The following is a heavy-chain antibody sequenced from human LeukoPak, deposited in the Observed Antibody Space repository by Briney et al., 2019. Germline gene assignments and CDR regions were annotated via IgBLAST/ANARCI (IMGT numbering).Heavy chain of an antibody. CDR2: IIPIFGTA. D-gene: IGHD3-22*01. CDR3: ARLNYYDSSGYSQNFDY. J-gene: IGHJ4*02. V-gene: IGHV1-69*06. CDR1: GGTFSSYA. Sequence: PWASVKVSCKASGGTFSSYAISWVRQAPGQGLEWMGGIIPIFGTANYAQKFQGRVTITADKSTSTAYMELSSLRSEDTAVYYCARLNYYDSSGYSQNFDYWGQGTLVTVSS.